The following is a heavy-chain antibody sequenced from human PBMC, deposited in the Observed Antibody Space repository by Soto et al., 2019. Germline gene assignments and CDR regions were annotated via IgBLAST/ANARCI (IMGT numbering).Heavy chain of an antibody. J-gene: IGHJ4*02. Sequence: GGSRRLSCAASSFSFSSFGMRWVRQAPGKGLEWVAMISYDGSDKHYADSVKGRFTISRDNSNNTLFLQMNSLRADDTAVYYCAKGFYGSGSPDYFYYWGLGTLVPVS. V-gene: IGHV3-30*18. CDR1: SFSFSSFG. CDR3: AKGFYGSGSPDYFYY. CDR2: ISYDGSDK. D-gene: IGHD3-10*01.